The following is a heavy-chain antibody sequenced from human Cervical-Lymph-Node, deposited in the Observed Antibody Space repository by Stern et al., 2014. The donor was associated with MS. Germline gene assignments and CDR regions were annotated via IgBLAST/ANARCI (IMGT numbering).Heavy chain of an antibody. CDR3: AKVLRCDSTSCYGPGYFDY. V-gene: IGHV3-48*01. CDR2: ISSDSDII. J-gene: IGHJ4*02. Sequence: EVQLVESGGTLVQPGGSLRLSCAASGFPLGMYSMDWIRQAPGKGQEWLSFISSDSDIIYYAASVRGRFTISRDNAKNSLSLYMNRLRAEDTAVYDCAKVLRCDSTSCYGPGYFDYWGQGSLVTVSS. D-gene: IGHD2-2*01. CDR1: GFPLGMYS.